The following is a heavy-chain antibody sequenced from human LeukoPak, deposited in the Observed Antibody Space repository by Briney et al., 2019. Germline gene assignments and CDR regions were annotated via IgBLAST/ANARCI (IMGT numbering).Heavy chain of an antibody. CDR3: TTGWSNWFDP. J-gene: IGHJ5*02. CDR1: GFTFSNAW. V-gene: IGHV3-15*01. Sequence: PGGSLRLSCAASGFTFSNAWVSWVRQAPGKGREWGGSITSKTDGGTTDYAAPVKGRFSISRDDSQNTLYLQMSSLKTEDTAVYFCTTGWSNWFDPWGQGTLVTVSS. D-gene: IGHD2-15*01. CDR2: ITSKTDGGTT.